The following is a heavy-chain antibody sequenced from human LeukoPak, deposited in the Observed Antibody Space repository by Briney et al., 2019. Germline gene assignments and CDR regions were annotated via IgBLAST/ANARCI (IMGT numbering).Heavy chain of an antibody. CDR2: IYYSGST. V-gene: IGHV4-61*01. J-gene: IGHJ4*02. CDR3: ASSYSSGWDYYFDY. Sequence: SETLSLTCIVSGASISSGNYYWSWIRQPPGKGLEWIGYIYYSGSTNYNPSLKSRVTISVDTSKNQFSLKLSSVTAADTAVYYCASSYSSGWDYYFDYWGQGTLVTVSS. D-gene: IGHD6-19*01. CDR1: GASISSGNYY.